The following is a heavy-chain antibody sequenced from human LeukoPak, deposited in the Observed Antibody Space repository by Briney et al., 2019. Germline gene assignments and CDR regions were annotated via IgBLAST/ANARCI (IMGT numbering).Heavy chain of an antibody. J-gene: IGHJ3*02. D-gene: IGHD2-2*01. CDR1: GFSFRSYA. CDR2: ISSSSSYI. Sequence: GGSLRLSCAASGFSFRSYAMSWVRQAPGKGLEWVSSISSSSSYIYYADSVKGRFTISRDNAKNSLYLQMNSLRAEDTAVYYCASYRGIVVVPAAFDIWGQGTMVTVSS. V-gene: IGHV3-21*01. CDR3: ASYRGIVVVPAAFDI.